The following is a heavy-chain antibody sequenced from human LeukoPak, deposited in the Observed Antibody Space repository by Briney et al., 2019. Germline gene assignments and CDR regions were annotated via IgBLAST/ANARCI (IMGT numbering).Heavy chain of an antibody. J-gene: IGHJ4*02. Sequence: ASVKVSCKASGGTLSSYAISWVRQAPGQGLEWMGGIIPIFGTANNAQKFQGRVTITADKSTSTAYMELSSLRSEDTAVYYCARSYSSGWYGGEDYWGQGTLVTVSS. CDR2: IIPIFGTA. CDR1: GGTLSSYA. D-gene: IGHD6-19*01. CDR3: ARSYSSGWYGGEDY. V-gene: IGHV1-69*06.